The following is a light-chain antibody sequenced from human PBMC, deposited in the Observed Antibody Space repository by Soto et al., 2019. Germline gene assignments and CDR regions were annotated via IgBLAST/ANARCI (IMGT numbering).Light chain of an antibody. Sequence: EIGMTQSPAALSVSPGEGATLSCGASQSVGSNLAWYQQKPGQAPRLLIYGASTRATGIPARFSGSGSGTDFSLTISRLEPEDFAMYYCQQYGRSPTWTFGQGTKV. CDR3: QQYGRSPTWT. CDR2: GAS. J-gene: IGKJ1*01. V-gene: IGKV3-20*01. CDR1: QSVGSN.